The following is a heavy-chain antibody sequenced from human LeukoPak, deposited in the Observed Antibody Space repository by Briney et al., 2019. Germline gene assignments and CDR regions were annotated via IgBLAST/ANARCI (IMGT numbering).Heavy chain of an antibody. CDR3: ARFGMAGGTVDY. D-gene: IGHD3-10*01. CDR2: IRYDGSNK. CDR1: GFTFSSYG. J-gene: IGHJ4*02. Sequence: GGSLRLSCAASGFTFSSYGMHWVRQTPDKGLEWVAFIRYDGSNKYYAESVKGRFTISRDNSKHTLYLQMNSLRAEDTAVYYCARFGMAGGTVDYWGQGTLVTVSS. V-gene: IGHV3-30*02.